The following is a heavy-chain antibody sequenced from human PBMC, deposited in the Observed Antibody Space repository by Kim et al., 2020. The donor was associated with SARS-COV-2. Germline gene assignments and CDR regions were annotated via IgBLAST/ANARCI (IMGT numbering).Heavy chain of an antibody. V-gene: IGHV1-2*06. CDR3: ARAHSGSYSLSY. Sequence: ASVKVSCKASGYTFTGYYMHWVRQAPGQGLEWMGRINPNSGGTNYAQKFQGRVTMTRDSSISTAYMELSRLRSDDTAVYYCARAHSGSYSLSYWGQGTLVTVSS. CDR2: INPNSGGT. D-gene: IGHD1-26*01. J-gene: IGHJ4*02. CDR1: GYTFTGYY.